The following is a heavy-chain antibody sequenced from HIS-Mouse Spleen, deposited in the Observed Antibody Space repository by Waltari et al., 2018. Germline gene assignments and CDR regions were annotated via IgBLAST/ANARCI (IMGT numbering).Heavy chain of an antibody. Sequence: QLQLQESGPGLVKPSETLSLTCTVSGGSISSSSYYWGWIRQPPGKGLEWIGSIYYSVSTVSNPALKSRVTISVDTSKNQFSLKLSSVTAADTAVYYCAREIPYSSSWYDWYFDLWGRGTLVTVSS. CDR2: IYYSVST. V-gene: IGHV4-39*07. CDR1: GGSISSSSYY. D-gene: IGHD6-13*01. CDR3: AREIPYSSSWYDWYFDL. J-gene: IGHJ2*01.